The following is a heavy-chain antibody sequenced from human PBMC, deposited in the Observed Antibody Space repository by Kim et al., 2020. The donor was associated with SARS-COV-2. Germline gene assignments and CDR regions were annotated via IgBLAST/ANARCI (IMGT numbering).Heavy chain of an antibody. J-gene: IGHJ6*02. Sequence: ASVKVSCKASGYTFTSYYMHWVRQAPGQGLEWMGIINPSGGSTSYAQKFQGRVTMTRDTSTSTVYMELSSLRSEDTAVYYCASPMVRTPGSSYCYYYGMDVWGQGTTVTVS. CDR3: ASPMVRTPGSSYCYYYGMDV. CDR2: INPSGGST. D-gene: IGHD3-10*01. CDR1: GYTFTSYY. V-gene: IGHV1-46*01.